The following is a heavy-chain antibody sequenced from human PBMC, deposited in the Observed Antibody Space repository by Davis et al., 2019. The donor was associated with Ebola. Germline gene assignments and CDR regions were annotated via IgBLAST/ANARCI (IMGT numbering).Heavy chain of an antibody. CDR1: GFTFSDYW. CDR2: INQYGREE. V-gene: IGHV3-7*01. CDR3: AREIANGHHGMDV. Sequence: PGGSLRLSCEASGFTFSDYWMTWVRQAPGKGLEWVANINQYGREEYYVDSVKGRFTISRGNAKNSLYLHLHSVRAEDTAIYYCAREIANGHHGMDVWGQGTTITVSS. D-gene: IGHD2-8*01. J-gene: IGHJ6*02.